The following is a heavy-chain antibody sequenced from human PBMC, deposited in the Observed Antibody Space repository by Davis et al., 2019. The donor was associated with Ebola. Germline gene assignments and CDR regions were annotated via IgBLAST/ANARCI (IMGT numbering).Heavy chain of an antibody. V-gene: IGHV3-23*01. J-gene: IGHJ4*02. CDR2: ISGSGGST. CDR3: AKAAYSSGWRPGFFDY. Sequence: PGGSLRLSCAASGFTFSSYAMSWVRQAPGKGLEWVSAISGSGGSTYYADSAKGRFTISRDNSKNTLYLQMNSLRAEDTAVYYCAKAAYSSGWRPGFFDYWGQGTLVTVSS. CDR1: GFTFSSYA. D-gene: IGHD6-19*01.